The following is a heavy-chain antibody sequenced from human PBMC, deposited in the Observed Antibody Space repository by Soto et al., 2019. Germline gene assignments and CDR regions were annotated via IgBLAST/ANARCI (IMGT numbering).Heavy chain of an antibody. D-gene: IGHD6-19*01. CDR1: GFTFSSSA. V-gene: IGHV3-23*01. Sequence: EVRLLESGGGLAQPGGSRRLSCAASGFTFSSSAMNWVRQAPGKGLEWVSSIRVGGGDTFYADSVRGRFTVSRDISRNILYLQMNSLGAEDTAIYYCAKCSVGTVRTSGWCNWFDPWGQGTLVTVSS. J-gene: IGHJ5*02. CDR2: IRVGGGDT. CDR3: AKCSVGTVRTSGWCNWFDP.